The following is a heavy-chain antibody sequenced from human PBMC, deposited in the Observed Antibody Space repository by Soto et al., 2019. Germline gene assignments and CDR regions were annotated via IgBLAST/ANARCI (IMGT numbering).Heavy chain of an antibody. CDR2: LNTYGNT. D-gene: IGHD1-7*01. CDR3: GRESGETWDYEAS. J-gene: IGHJ5*02. V-gene: IGHV4-4*07. Sequence: SETLSLTCTVSGGSISPYRWSWIRQPAGKGLEWIGRLNTYGNTHYNPSLKSRVTVSVDTSRNQFFLTLRSVTAADSAVYHCGRESGETWDYEASWGQGTPVTVSS. CDR1: GGSISPYR.